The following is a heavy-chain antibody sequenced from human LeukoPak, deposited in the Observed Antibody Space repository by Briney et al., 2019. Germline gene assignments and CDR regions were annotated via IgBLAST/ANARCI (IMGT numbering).Heavy chain of an antibody. V-gene: IGHV4-30-4*08. D-gene: IGHD6-6*01. Sequence: PSETLSLTCTVSGGSISSGDYYWSWIRQPPGKGLEWIGYIYYSGSTYYNPSLKSRVTISVDTSKNQFSLKLTSVTAADTAVYYCARDRSARWGPFDYWGQGTLVTVSS. CDR1: GGSISSGDYY. CDR3: ARDRSARWGPFDY. J-gene: IGHJ4*02. CDR2: IYYSGST.